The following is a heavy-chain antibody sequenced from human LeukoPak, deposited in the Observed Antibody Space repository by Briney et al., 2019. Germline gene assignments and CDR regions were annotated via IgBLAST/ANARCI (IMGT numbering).Heavy chain of an antibody. J-gene: IGHJ6*03. CDR3: ATEASSSSRSGYYYMDV. Sequence: GGSLRLSCAASGFTFSSYWMSWVRQAPGKGLEWVANIKQDGSEKYYADSVKGRFTISRDNAKNSLYLQMNSLRAEDTAVYYCATEASSSSRSGYYYMDVWGKGTTVTVSS. D-gene: IGHD6-6*01. CDR1: GFTFSSYW. CDR2: IKQDGSEK. V-gene: IGHV3-7*04.